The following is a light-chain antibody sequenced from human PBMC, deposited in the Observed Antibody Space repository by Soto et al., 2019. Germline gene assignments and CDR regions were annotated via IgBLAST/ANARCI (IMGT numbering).Light chain of an antibody. CDR1: QSVSSN. J-gene: IGKJ1*01. Sequence: EIVLTQFPGTLSLSPWERATLSCRASQSVSSNFLAWYQQKPGQAPRLLIYGASTRAAGIPARFSGSGSGTEFTLTISSLQSEDFVLYFCQQYNNLPTFGQGTKVDIK. CDR3: QQYNNLPT. CDR2: GAS. V-gene: IGKV3-15*01.